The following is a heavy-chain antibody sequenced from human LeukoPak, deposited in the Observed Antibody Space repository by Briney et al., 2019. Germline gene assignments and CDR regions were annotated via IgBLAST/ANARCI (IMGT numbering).Heavy chain of an antibody. V-gene: IGHV4-59*01. CDR3: ARGVYIAAAQYGF. Sequence: SETLSLTCTVSGGSISTYYWNWIRQSPGKGLEWIGYIYYSGATNYDPSLKSRVTISVDTSKNQFSLKLSSVTAADTAVYYCARGVYIAAAQYGFWGQGTLVTVSS. CDR2: IYYSGAT. J-gene: IGHJ4*02. CDR1: GGSISTYY. D-gene: IGHD6-13*01.